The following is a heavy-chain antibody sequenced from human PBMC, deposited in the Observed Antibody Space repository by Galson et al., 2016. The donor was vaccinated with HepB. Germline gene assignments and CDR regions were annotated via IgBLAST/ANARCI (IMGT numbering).Heavy chain of an antibody. CDR1: GFPFGAYA. D-gene: IGHD3-10*01. Sequence: SVKVSCKASGFPFGAYAIHWVRQAPGQSFEWMGWLSAGNGDTGYSPRFQGRLTLTRDASADIAYMDLSALRSGDTAVYYCVRHAHGSGSCDYWGQGTVITVSS. CDR3: VRHAHGSGSCDY. J-gene: IGHJ4*02. V-gene: IGHV1-3*01. CDR2: LSAGNGDT.